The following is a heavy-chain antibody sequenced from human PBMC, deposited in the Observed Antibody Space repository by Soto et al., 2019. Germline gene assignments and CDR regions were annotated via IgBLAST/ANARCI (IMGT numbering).Heavy chain of an antibody. J-gene: IGHJ6*02. D-gene: IGHD6-13*01. V-gene: IGHV4-4*02. CDR1: GGSISSSKL. CDR2: IYHSGST. Sequence: SETLSPTCAVSGGSISSSKLGSWVRPPPGKGREWIGEIYHSGSTTYNPSLKSRVTISVDKSKNQFSLKLSSVTAADTAVYYCARAAIYSSSWDYYYYGMDVWGQGTTVTVSS. CDR3: ARAAIYSSSWDYYYYGMDV.